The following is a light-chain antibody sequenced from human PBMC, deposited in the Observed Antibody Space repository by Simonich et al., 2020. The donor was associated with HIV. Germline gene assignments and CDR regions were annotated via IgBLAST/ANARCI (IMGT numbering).Light chain of an antibody. CDR1: QSLLSNNKNF. J-gene: IGKJ5*01. CDR2: WAS. V-gene: IGKV4-1*01. Sequence: DIVMTQSPDSLPVSLGERATINCKSSQSLLSNNKNFLAWFQHKPGQPPKMLIYWASTRESGVPDRFSGSGSGTDFTLTISRLQAEDVAVYYCQQYYAAPITFGQGTRLEI. CDR3: QQYYAAPIT.